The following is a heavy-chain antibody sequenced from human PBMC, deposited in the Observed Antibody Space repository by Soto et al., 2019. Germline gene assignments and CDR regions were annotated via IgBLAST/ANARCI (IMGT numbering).Heavy chain of an antibody. D-gene: IGHD2-2*01. Sequence: QVQLQESGPGLVKPSETLSLTCTVSGGSISSYYWSWIRQPPGNGLEWIGYIYYGGSTNYNPSLKSRVTISVDASKTQFSLKLSSVIAAVTAVYYCAGAREMGYCSSASCYVFDYWGQGTLVTVSS. CDR1: GGSISSYY. CDR2: IYYGGST. V-gene: IGHV4-59*08. CDR3: AGAREMGYCSSASCYVFDY. J-gene: IGHJ4*02.